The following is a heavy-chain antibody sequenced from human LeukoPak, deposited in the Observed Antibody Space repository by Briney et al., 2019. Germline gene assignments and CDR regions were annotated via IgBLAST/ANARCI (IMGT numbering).Heavy chain of an antibody. D-gene: IGHD3-16*01. CDR3: AKSYDYVWGSHSNY. V-gene: IGHV3-20*04. CDR1: GFTFDDYG. CDR2: INWNGGST. J-gene: IGHJ4*02. Sequence: GGSLRLSCAASGFTFDDYGMSWVRQAPGKGLEWVSGINWNGGSTGYADSVKGRFTISRDNAKNSLYLQMNSLRAEDTAVYYCAKSYDYVWGSHSNYWGQGTLVTVSS.